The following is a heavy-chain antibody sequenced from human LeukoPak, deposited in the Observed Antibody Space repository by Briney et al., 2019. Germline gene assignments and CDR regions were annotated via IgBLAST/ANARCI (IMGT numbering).Heavy chain of an antibody. D-gene: IGHD1-26*01. Sequence: ASETLSLTCAVYGGSFSGYYWSWIRQPPGKGLEWIGSIYYSGSTYYNPSLKSRVTISMDKSKNHFSLKLTSVAAADTAVYYCARNGGWDLQDWGQGALVTVSS. V-gene: IGHV4-34*01. CDR2: IYYSGST. CDR3: ARNGGWDLQD. CDR1: GGSFSGYY. J-gene: IGHJ4*02.